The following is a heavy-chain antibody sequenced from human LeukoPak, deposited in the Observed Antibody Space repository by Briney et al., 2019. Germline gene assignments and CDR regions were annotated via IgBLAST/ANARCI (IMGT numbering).Heavy chain of an antibody. Sequence: ASVKVSCKASGYTFTGYYMHWVRQAPGQGLEWMGWINPNSGGTNYAQKFQERVTITRDMSTSTAYMELSSLRSEDTAVYYCAAAWSDTFDAFDIWGQGTMVTVSS. CDR1: GYTFTGYY. J-gene: IGHJ3*02. CDR2: INPNSGGT. V-gene: IGHV1-2*02. D-gene: IGHD3-3*01. CDR3: AAAWSDTFDAFDI.